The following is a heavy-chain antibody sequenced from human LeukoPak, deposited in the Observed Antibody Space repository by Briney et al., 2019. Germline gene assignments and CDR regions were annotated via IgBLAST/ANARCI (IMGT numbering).Heavy chain of an antibody. D-gene: IGHD1-26*01. CDR3: AKGRGSYVPDAFDI. Sequence: GGSLRLSCAASGFTFSSYTMHWVRQAPGKGLEWVSGISWNSGSIGYADSVKGRFTISRDNAKNSLYLQMNSLRAEDTALYYCAKGRGSYVPDAFDIWGQGTMVTVSS. CDR2: ISWNSGSI. V-gene: IGHV3-9*01. CDR1: GFTFSSYT. J-gene: IGHJ3*02.